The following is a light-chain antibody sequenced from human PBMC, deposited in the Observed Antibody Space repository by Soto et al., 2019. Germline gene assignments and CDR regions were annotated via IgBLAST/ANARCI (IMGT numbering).Light chain of an antibody. J-gene: IGKJ4*01. CDR1: QDVSSW. CDR2: SAS. V-gene: IGKV1-12*01. Sequence: DIQVTQSPSSVSASVGDRVTITCRTSQDVSSWLAWCQQKPGKAPELLIYSASTLQTGVPSRFSGSGSGTDFTLTISSLQPEDVATYYCQPANSFPLTFGGGTKVEIK. CDR3: QPANSFPLT.